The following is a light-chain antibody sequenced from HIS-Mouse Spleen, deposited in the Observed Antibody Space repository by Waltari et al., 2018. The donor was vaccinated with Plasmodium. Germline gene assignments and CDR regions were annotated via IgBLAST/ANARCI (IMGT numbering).Light chain of an antibody. J-gene: IGLJ2*01. Sequence: QSALTQPASVSGSPGQSITISCTGTSSDVGGYNYVSWYQQPPGKAPKLMIYEVSNRPSGVSNRCPGSKSGNTASLTISGLQAEDEADYYCSSYTSSSTRVFGGGTKLTVL. CDR2: EVS. CDR3: SSYTSSSTRV. V-gene: IGLV2-14*01. CDR1: SSDVGGYNY.